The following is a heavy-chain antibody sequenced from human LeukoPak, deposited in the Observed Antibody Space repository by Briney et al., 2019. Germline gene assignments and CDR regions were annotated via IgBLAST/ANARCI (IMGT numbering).Heavy chain of an antibody. CDR3: AILPRFYDYVWGSYRPFDY. V-gene: IGHV3-23*01. Sequence: GGSLRLSCAASGFTFSSYAMSWVRQAPGKGLEWVSAISGSGGSTYYADSVKGRFTISRDNSKNTLYLQMNSLRAEDTAVYYCAILPRFYDYVWGSYRPFDYWGQGTLVTVSS. CDR1: GFTFSSYA. D-gene: IGHD3-16*02. CDR2: ISGSGGST. J-gene: IGHJ4*02.